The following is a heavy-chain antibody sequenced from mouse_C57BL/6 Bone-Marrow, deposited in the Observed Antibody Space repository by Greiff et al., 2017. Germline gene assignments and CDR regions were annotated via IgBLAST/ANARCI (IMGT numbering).Heavy chain of an antibody. Sequence: QVQLQQPGAELVKPGASVKLSCKASGYTFTSYWMHWVKQRPGQGLEWIGMIHPNSGSTNYNEKFKSKATLTVDKSSSTAYMQLSSLTSEDSAVYYCARIITTVVATRAWFAYWGQGTLVTVSA. CDR3: ARIITTVVATRAWFAY. D-gene: IGHD1-1*01. V-gene: IGHV1-64*01. CDR1: GYTFTSYW. CDR2: IHPNSGST. J-gene: IGHJ3*01.